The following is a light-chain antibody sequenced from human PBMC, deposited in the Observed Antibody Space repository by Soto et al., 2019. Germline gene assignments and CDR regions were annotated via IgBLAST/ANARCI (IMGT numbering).Light chain of an antibody. J-gene: IGLJ3*02. CDR2: EVS. CDR3: NSYTTTSTWV. Sequence: QSALTQPASVSGSPGQSITISCTGTSNDVGAYNYVSWYKQHPGKAPKLMISEVSNRPSGISNRFSGSKSGNTASLTISGLQAEDEADYYCNSYTTTSTWVFGGGTKLTVL. V-gene: IGLV2-14*01. CDR1: SNDVGAYNY.